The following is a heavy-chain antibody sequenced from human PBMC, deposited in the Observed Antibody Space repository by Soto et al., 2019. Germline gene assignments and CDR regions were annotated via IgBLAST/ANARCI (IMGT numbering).Heavy chain of an antibody. CDR1: GYTFTSYG. V-gene: IGHV1-18*01. Sequence: ASVKVSCKASGYTFTSYGITWVRQAPGQGLEWMGWISAYNGNTSYAQKLQGRVTMTTDTSTNTAYMDLRGLRSDDTAVYYCARRSDFYYGLDVWGQGTTVTVSS. J-gene: IGHJ6*02. CDR2: ISAYNGNT. CDR3: ARRSDFYYGLDV.